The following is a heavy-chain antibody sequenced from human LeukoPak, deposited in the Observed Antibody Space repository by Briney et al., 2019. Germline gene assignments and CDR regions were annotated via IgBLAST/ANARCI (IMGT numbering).Heavy chain of an antibody. V-gene: IGHV4-4*07. CDR3: VRDPPSRQFDP. J-gene: IGHJ5*02. Sequence: PSETLSLTCYVSGGSMNSYYWTWIRQPAGKGLEWIGRINPSGSTNYNPSLKSRVTMSVDTSKNQFSLNLTSVTAADTAVYSCVRDPPSRQFDPWGQGTLVTVSS. CDR2: INPSGST. CDR1: GGSMNSYY.